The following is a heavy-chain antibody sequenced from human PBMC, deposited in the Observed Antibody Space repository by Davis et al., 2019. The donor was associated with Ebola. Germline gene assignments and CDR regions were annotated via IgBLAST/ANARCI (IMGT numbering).Heavy chain of an antibody. J-gene: IGHJ6*02. CDR1: GYTFTSYD. Sequence: ASVKVSCKASGYTFTSYDINWVRQATGQGLEWVGWMNPDSGETGHAQKLQGRVTMTTDRSTSTVHMELRSLISDDTAVYYCARGGRDGMDVWGQGTTVTVS. V-gene: IGHV1-8*01. CDR3: ARGGRDGMDV. CDR2: MNPDSGET.